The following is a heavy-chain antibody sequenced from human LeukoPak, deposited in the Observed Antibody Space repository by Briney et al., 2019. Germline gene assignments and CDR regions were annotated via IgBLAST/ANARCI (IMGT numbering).Heavy chain of an antibody. CDR1: GYSFTSYW. J-gene: IGHJ5*02. Sequence: GESLKISCKGSGYSFTSYWIGWVRQMPGKGLEWMGIIYPGDSDTRYSPSFQGQVTISADKSISTAYLQWSSLKASDTAMYYCARQEVESSIGYGNWFDPWGQGTLVTVSS. D-gene: IGHD5-12*01. CDR2: IYPGDSDT. CDR3: ARQEVESSIGYGNWFDP. V-gene: IGHV5-51*01.